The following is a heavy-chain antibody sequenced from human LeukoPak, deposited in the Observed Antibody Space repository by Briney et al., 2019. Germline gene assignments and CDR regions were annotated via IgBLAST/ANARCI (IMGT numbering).Heavy chain of an antibody. CDR3: AKINSGYYYSDY. J-gene: IGHJ4*02. D-gene: IGHD3-22*01. Sequence: VGSLRLSCAASGFTFSSYAMSWVRQAPGKGLEWVSAISGSGGSTYYADSVKGRFTISRDNSKNTLYLQMNSLRAEDTAVYYCAKINSGYYYSDYWGQGTLVTVSS. CDR2: ISGSGGST. CDR1: GFTFSSYA. V-gene: IGHV3-23*01.